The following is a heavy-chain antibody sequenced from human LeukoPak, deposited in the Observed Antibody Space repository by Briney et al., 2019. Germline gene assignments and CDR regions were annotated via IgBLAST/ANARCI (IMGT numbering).Heavy chain of an antibody. Sequence: ASVKVSCKASGYTFTSYGISWVRQAPGQGLEWMGWISAYNGNTNYAQKLQGRVTMTRNTSISTAYMGLSSLRSEDTAVYYCARGLTYYDYVWGSYRLSEGNDYWGQGTLVTVSS. CDR2: ISAYNGNT. D-gene: IGHD3-16*02. CDR1: GYTFTSYG. V-gene: IGHV1-18*01. CDR3: ARGLTYYDYVWGSYRLSEGNDY. J-gene: IGHJ4*02.